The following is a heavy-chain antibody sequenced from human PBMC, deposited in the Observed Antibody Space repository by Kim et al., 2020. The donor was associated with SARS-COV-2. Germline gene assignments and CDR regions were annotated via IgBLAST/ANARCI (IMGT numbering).Heavy chain of an antibody. J-gene: IGHJ4*02. V-gene: IGHV3-33*06. D-gene: IGHD6-13*01. Sequence: DSVKGRFTISRDNSKNTLYLQMNSLRAEDTAVYYCAKDRDSSSWYLFDYWGQGTLVTVSS. CDR3: AKDRDSSSWYLFDY.